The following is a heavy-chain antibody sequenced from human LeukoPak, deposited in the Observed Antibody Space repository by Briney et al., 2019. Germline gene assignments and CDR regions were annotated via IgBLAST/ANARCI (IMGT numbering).Heavy chain of an antibody. Sequence: GGSLRLSCAASGFTFSDYNMHWVRQAPGKGLDWVALMSADGNKKYYADSVKGRFTISRDNSKNTVDLQLNSLRAEDTAVYYCARDLIGSYTFDYCGQGTLVTVSS. D-gene: IGHD1-26*01. V-gene: IGHV3-30-3*01. CDR2: MSADGNKK. J-gene: IGHJ4*02. CDR3: ARDLIGSYTFDY. CDR1: GFTFSDYN.